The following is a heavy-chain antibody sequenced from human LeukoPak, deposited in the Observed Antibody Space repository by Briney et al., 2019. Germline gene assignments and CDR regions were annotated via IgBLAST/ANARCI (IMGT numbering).Heavy chain of an antibody. D-gene: IGHD4-23*01. J-gene: IGHJ6*02. V-gene: IGHV3-23*01. CDR1: GFTFSSYA. Sequence: GGSLRLSCAASGFTFSSYAMSWVRQAPGKGLEWVSAISGSGGSTYYADSVKGRFTISRDRARNSLYLQMDSLRPEDTALYYCAKDTGGNGAYFYAMDVWGQGTSVTVSS. CDR2: ISGSGGST. CDR3: AKDTGGNGAYFYAMDV.